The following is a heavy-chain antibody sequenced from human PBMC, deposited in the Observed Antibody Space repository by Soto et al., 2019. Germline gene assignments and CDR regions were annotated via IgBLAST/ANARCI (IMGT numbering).Heavy chain of an antibody. CDR1: GFTFSSYA. V-gene: IGHV3-23*01. D-gene: IGHD4-17*01. Sequence: EVQLLESGGGLVQPGGSLRLSCAASGFTFSSYAMSWVRQAPGKGLEWVSAISGSGGSTYYADSVKGRFTISRDNSKNTLYQQMNSLRAEDTAVYYCAKDPDYDYGDYGWFDPWGQGTLVTVSS. CDR3: AKDPDYDYGDYGWFDP. CDR2: ISGSGGST. J-gene: IGHJ5*02.